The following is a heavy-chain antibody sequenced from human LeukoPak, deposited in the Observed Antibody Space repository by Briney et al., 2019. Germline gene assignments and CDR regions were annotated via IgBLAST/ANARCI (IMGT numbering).Heavy chain of an antibody. CDR2: LKSKADGGVI. Sequence: PGGSLRLSCAVSGLXFSSAWMSWVRQAPGKGLEWVGRLKSKADGGVIDYPAPVKGRFTISRDDSNNMLYLQMNSLKTEDTAVYYCATEGYCSGGNCYSFDYWGQGTLVTVSS. J-gene: IGHJ4*02. D-gene: IGHD2-15*01. CDR3: ATEGYCSGGNCYSFDY. V-gene: IGHV3-15*01. CDR1: GLXFSSAW.